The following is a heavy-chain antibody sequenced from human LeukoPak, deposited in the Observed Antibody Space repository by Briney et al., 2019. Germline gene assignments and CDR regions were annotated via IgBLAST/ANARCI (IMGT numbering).Heavy chain of an antibody. CDR3: AKKVPANWGSYFDY. J-gene: IGHJ4*02. Sequence: GGSLRLSCAASGFTFSSYAMSWVRQAPGKGLEWVSAISGSGDSTYSTDSVKGRFTISRDNSKNTLYLQMNSLRAEDTAVYYCAKKVPANWGSYFDYWGQGTLVTVSS. D-gene: IGHD7-27*01. CDR2: ISGSGDST. CDR1: GFTFSSYA. V-gene: IGHV3-23*01.